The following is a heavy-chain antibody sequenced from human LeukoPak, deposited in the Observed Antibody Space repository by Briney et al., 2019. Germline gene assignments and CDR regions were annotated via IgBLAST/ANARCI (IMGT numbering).Heavy chain of an antibody. CDR2: ISASNGNT. Sequence: ASVKVSCKASGYTFTSYGISWVRQAPGQGLEWMGWISASNGNTNYAQKLQGRVTMTTDTSTSTAYMELRSLRSDDTAVYYCARVGSSSPSDYYMDVWGKGTTVTVSS. D-gene: IGHD6-13*01. CDR1: GYTFTSYG. CDR3: ARVGSSSPSDYYMDV. J-gene: IGHJ6*03. V-gene: IGHV1-18*01.